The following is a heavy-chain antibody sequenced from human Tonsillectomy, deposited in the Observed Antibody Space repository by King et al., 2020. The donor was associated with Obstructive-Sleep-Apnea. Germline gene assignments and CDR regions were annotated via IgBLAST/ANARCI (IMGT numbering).Heavy chain of an antibody. CDR2: LFWDGDK. D-gene: IGHD2-15*01. V-gene: IGHV2-5*02. CDR1: GFSLTADGVG. Sequence: ITLKESGPTLVKPTQTLTLTCTFSGFSLTADGVGVGWIRQPPGKAPQWLSLLFWDGDKRDSPFLKTRLPITKGTSNNQVVLTMTNMDPVDTATHYCAHSLRRRSCSGGNCYYFDSWGQGTLVTVSS. J-gene: IGHJ4*02. CDR3: AHSLRRRSCSGGNCYYFDS.